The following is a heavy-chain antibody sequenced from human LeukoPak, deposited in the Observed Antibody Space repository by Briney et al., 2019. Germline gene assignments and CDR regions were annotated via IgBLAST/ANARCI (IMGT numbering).Heavy chain of an antibody. Sequence: ASVKVSCKASGGTFSSYAISWVRQAPGQGLEWMGGIIPIFGTANYAQKFQGRVTITADESTSTAYMELSSLRSEDTAVYYCARTYYDFWSGYLVYFDYWGQGTLVTVSS. J-gene: IGHJ4*02. CDR3: ARTYYDFWSGYLVYFDY. D-gene: IGHD3-3*01. V-gene: IGHV1-69*13. CDR2: IIPIFGTA. CDR1: GGTFSSYA.